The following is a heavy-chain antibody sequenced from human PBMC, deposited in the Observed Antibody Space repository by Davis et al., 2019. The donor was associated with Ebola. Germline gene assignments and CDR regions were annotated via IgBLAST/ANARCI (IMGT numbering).Heavy chain of an antibody. CDR2: ISGFNTNT. Sequence: ASVKVSCKSSGYTFTSDGLVWVRQAPGLGLEWMGWISGFNTNTNFAQKFQGRVTVSKDTSTNTAYMDLRSLTSDDTAIYYCARAPNYDVLTGTSSYYFDYWGQGTLVTVSS. CDR3: ARAPNYDVLTGTSSYYFDY. D-gene: IGHD3-9*01. J-gene: IGHJ4*02. CDR1: GYTFTSDG. V-gene: IGHV1-18*04.